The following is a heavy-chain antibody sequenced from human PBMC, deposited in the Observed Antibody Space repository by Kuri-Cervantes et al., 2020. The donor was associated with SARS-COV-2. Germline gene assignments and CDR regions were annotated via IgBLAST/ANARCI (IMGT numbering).Heavy chain of an antibody. CDR3: ARRVVVPAALPSGWYFDL. CDR1: GFTFDDYG. Sequence: GGSLRLSCAASGFTFDDYGMSWVRQAPGKGLEWVSGINWNGGSTGYADSVKGRFTISRDNAKNSLYLQMNSLRAEDTALYYCARRVVVPAALPSGWYFDLWGRGTLVTVSS. CDR2: INWNGGST. J-gene: IGHJ2*01. V-gene: IGHV3-20*04. D-gene: IGHD2-2*02.